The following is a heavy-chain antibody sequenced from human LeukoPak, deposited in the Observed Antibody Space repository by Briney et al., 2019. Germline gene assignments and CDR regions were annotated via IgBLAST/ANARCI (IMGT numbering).Heavy chain of an antibody. V-gene: IGHV1-2*06. CDR2: INPNTGAT. D-gene: IGHD6-13*01. CDR1: GYTFTGYY. Sequence: ASVKVSCEASGYTFTGYYMHWVRQSPGQRLEWMGRINPNTGATTYAQRFQGRVTLTRDTSISTSYLELSRRTSDDTAVNSCARLQRSSTSLQWGRGTLVTVFS. J-gene: IGHJ4*02. CDR3: ARLQRSSTSLQ.